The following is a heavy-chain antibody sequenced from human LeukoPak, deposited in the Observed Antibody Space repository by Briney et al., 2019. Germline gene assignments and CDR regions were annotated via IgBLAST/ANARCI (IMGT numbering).Heavy chain of an antibody. CDR1: GGSLSSYY. CDR3: ARSSWGGMVRGALNWFDP. V-gene: IGHV4-59*01. J-gene: IGHJ5*02. Sequence: SETLSLTCTVSGGSLSSYYWSWSREPPGEGLEWSGHIYYSGSTNYNPSLKSRVTISVDTSKNQFSLKLSSVTAADTAAYYCARSSWGGMVRGALNWFDPWGQGTLVTVSS. CDR2: IYYSGST. D-gene: IGHD3-10*01.